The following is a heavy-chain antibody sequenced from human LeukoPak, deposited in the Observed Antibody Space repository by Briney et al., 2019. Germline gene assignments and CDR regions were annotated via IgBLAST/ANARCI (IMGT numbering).Heavy chain of an antibody. V-gene: IGHV1-58*01. CDR3: AAVPNANAWYWDDAFDI. CDR1: GNTFTNYY. Sequence: SVKVSCKASGNTFTNYYVQWVRQARGQRLEWIGRIVVGSGNTDHAQKFQGRLTITRDISTSTAYMELSSLTSDDTAVYYCAAVPNANAWYWDDAFDIWGQGTMVTVSS. J-gene: IGHJ3*02. D-gene: IGHD2-8*02. CDR2: IVVGSGNT.